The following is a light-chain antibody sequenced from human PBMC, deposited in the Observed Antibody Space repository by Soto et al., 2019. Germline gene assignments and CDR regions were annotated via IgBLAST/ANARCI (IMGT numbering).Light chain of an antibody. J-gene: IGKJ4*01. CDR3: QQYGRSPLT. V-gene: IGKV3-20*01. CDR2: GAS. Sequence: EIVMTQSPGTLSLSPGERAALSCKASQSVSSSYLAWYQKKPGQAPRLLIYGASSRATGIPDRFSGSGSGTDFTLTISRLEPEDFAVYYCQQYGRSPLTFGGGSKVEIK. CDR1: QSVSSSY.